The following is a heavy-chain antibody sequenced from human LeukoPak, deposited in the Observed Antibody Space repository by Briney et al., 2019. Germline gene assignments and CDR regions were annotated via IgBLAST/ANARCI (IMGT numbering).Heavy chain of an antibody. Sequence: GASVKVSCKASGGTFSSYAISWVRQAPGQGLEWMGGIIPIFGTANYAQRFQGRVTITADESTSTAYMELSSLRSEDTAVYYCARGGYPITYYYGSGSYYDYWGQGTLVTVSS. CDR3: ARGGYPITYYYGSGSYYDY. CDR1: GGTFSSYA. J-gene: IGHJ4*02. D-gene: IGHD3-10*01. CDR2: IIPIFGTA. V-gene: IGHV1-69*13.